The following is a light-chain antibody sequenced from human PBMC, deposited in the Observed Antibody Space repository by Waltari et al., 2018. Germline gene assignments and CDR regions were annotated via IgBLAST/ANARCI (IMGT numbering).Light chain of an antibody. CDR2: GAS. CDR1: QSVTSN. Sequence: DIVMTQSPATLSVSPGERATLSCRASQSVTSNLAGYQHRPGQAPRLLIYGASTRPTGIPARFSGSGSGTEFTLTISGLQSDDFAVYYCQHYHTWPPKTFGQGTRVEIK. CDR3: QHYHTWPPKT. J-gene: IGKJ1*01. V-gene: IGKV3-15*01.